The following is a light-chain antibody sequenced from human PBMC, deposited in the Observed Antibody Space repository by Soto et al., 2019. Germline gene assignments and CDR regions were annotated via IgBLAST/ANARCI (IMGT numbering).Light chain of an antibody. Sequence: EIVLTQSPGTLSLSPGERGTLSCRASQSVSRSYLAWYQQKPGQAPRLLIYGASSRATGIPARFSGSGSGTYFTLTISRLEPADLAVYYCQQYASSPFTFCPRTKVDI. V-gene: IGKV3-20*01. CDR1: QSVSRSY. CDR2: GAS. J-gene: IGKJ3*01. CDR3: QQYASSPFT.